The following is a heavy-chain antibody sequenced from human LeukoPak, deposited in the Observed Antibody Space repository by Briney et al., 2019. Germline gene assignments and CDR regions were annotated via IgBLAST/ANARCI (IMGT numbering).Heavy chain of an antibody. D-gene: IGHD2-15*01. Sequence: PSETLSLTCTVSGGSISSYYWSWIRQPPGKGLEWLGYIYYSGSTNYNPSLKSRVTISVDTSKNQFSLKLSSVTAADTAVYYCARGGYCSGGSCYFSPWFDPWGQGTLVTVSS. J-gene: IGHJ5*02. CDR3: ARGGYCSGGSCYFSPWFDP. CDR1: GGSISSYY. CDR2: IYYSGST. V-gene: IGHV4-59*01.